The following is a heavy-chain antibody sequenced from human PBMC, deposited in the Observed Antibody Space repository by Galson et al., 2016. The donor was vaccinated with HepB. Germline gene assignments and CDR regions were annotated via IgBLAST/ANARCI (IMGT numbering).Heavy chain of an antibody. J-gene: IGHJ4*02. CDR3: ARLHYDGSVFHPFDC. V-gene: IGHV3-72*01. D-gene: IGHD3-22*01. Sequence: SLRLSCAASGFTFTDYFVDWVRQAPGKGLEWIGRSRNKGSGYSTQYAASVQGRFTMSRDASMNSLYLQMNSLKTEDTAVYYCARLHYDGSVFHPFDCWGQGNLVTVSS. CDR2: SRNKGSGYST. CDR1: GFTFTDYF.